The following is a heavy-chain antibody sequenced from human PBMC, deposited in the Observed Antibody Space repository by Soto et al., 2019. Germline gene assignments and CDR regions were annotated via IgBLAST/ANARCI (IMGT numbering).Heavy chain of an antibody. CDR2: IYHSGST. V-gene: IGHV4-4*02. D-gene: IGHD1-7*01. Sequence: PSETLSLTCAVSGGSISSSNWWSWVRQPPGKGLEWIGEIYHSGSTNYNPSLKSRVTISVDKSKNQFSLKLSSVTAADTAVYYCASGRGYYWSYYNFKYWGQGILVTVSS. CDR3: ASGRGYYWSYYNFKY. CDR1: GGSISSSNW. J-gene: IGHJ4*02.